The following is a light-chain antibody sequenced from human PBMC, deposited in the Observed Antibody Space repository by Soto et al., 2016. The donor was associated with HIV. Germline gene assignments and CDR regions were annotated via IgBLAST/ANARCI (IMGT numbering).Light chain of an antibody. J-gene: IGLJ3*02. CDR3: QVWDSSSDHSPWV. CDR2: DDS. CDR1: NIGSKS. V-gene: IGLV3-21*03. Sequence: SYELTQPPSVSVAPGKTARITCGGNNIGSKSVHWYRQKPGQAPVMVVYDDSDRPSGIPERFSGSNSGNTATLTISRVEAGDEADYYCQVWDSSSDHSPWVFGGGTKLTVL.